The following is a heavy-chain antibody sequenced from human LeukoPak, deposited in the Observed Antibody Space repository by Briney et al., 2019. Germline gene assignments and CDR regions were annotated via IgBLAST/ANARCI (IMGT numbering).Heavy chain of an antibody. V-gene: IGHV1-18*01. CDR2: INTYNGNT. D-gene: IGHD6-13*01. CDR1: GYTFTSYI. Sequence: ASVKVSCKASGYTFTSYIISWVRQAPGQGLEWMGWINTYNGNTDYAQRVQGRVTMTTDTTTSTAYMEVRSLRSDDTAVYYCARDRHIAAAVYYYYMDVWGKGTPVTVSS. CDR3: ARDRHIAAAVYYYYMDV. J-gene: IGHJ6*03.